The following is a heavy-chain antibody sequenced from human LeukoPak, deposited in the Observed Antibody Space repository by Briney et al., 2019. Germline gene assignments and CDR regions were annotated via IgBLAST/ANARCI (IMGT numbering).Heavy chain of an antibody. V-gene: IGHV4-59*01. CDR3: ARGPITMVRGVIITPFDY. D-gene: IGHD3-10*01. CDR2: IYYSGST. J-gene: IGHJ4*02. CDR1: GGSISSYY. Sequence: PSETLSLTCTVSGGSISSYYWSWIRQPPGKGLERIGYIYYSGSTNYNPSLKSRVTISVDTSKNQFSLKLSSVTAADTAVYYCARGPITMVRGVIITPFDYWGQGTLVTVSS.